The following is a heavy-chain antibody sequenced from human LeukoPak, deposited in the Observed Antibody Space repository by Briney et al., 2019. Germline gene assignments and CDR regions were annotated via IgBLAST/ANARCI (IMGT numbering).Heavy chain of an antibody. CDR3: AKDLRIVGATRAFDY. D-gene: IGHD1-26*01. J-gene: IGHJ4*02. V-gene: IGHV3-23*01. Sequence: GGSLRLSCAASGFTFSSYAMSWVRQAPGKGLEWVSAISGSGGSTYYADSVKGRFTISRDNSKNTLYLQMNSLRAEDTAVYYCAKDLRIVGATRAFDYWGQGTLVTDSS. CDR1: GFTFSSYA. CDR2: ISGSGGST.